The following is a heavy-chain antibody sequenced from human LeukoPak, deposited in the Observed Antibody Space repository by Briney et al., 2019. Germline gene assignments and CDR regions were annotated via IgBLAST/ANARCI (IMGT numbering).Heavy chain of an antibody. Sequence: SETLSLTCTVSGGSISSSNYYWGWIRQSPGKGLEWIGSIYYSGTTYYNPSLKTRVTIFVDTSKNQFSLKLSSVTAADTAVYYCARLVGAATDPFDYWGQGTLVTVSS. CDR1: GGSISSSNYY. V-gene: IGHV4-39*01. CDR2: IYYSGTT. D-gene: IGHD1-26*01. CDR3: ARLVGAATDPFDY. J-gene: IGHJ4*02.